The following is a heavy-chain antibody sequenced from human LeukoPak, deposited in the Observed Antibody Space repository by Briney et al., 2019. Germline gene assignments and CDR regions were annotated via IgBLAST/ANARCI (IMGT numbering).Heavy chain of an antibody. CDR3: ARHRSGGSQDDAFDI. J-gene: IGHJ3*02. Sequence: GGSLRLSCAASGFTFSTYSMKWVRQAPGKGLEWVSYITSSSTTIYYADSVKGRFTISRDNAKNSLYLQMNSLRGEDTAVYYCARHRSGGSQDDAFDIWGQGTMVTVSS. CDR1: GFTFSTYS. D-gene: IGHD2-15*01. V-gene: IGHV3-48*01. CDR2: ITSSSTTI.